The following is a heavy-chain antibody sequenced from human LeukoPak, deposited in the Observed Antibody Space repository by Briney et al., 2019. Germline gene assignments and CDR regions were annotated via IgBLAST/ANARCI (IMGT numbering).Heavy chain of an antibody. J-gene: IGHJ4*02. CDR3: ARMAVAGSGDY. Sequence: GGSLRLSCAASGFTFSSYSMNWVRQAPGKGLEWASSISSSSSYIYYADSVKGRFTISRDNAKNSLYLQMNSLRAEDTAVYYCARMAVAGSGDYWGQGTLVTVSS. V-gene: IGHV3-21*01. D-gene: IGHD6-19*01. CDR2: ISSSSSYI. CDR1: GFTFSSYS.